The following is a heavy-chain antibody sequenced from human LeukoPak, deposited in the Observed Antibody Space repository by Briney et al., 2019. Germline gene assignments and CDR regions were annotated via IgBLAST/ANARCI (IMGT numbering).Heavy chain of an antibody. V-gene: IGHV1-18*01. CDR2: ISVYHGKT. D-gene: IGHD3-9*01. J-gene: IGHJ6*02. Sequence: GASVKVSCKASGHTFTNFGINWVRQAPGQGLEWMGWISVYHGKTNYAQKFQGRVTMTTDTSTSTAYMELRSLRSDDTAVYYCARQGGWLLNDYYYGMDVWGQGTTVTVSS. CDR3: ARQGGWLLNDYYYGMDV. CDR1: GHTFTNFG.